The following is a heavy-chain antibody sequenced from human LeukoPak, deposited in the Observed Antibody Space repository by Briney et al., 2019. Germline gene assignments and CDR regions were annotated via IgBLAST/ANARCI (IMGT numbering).Heavy chain of an antibody. CDR3: ARGGIVGAPNFDY. V-gene: IGHV3-7*01. D-gene: IGHD1-26*01. Sequence: PGGSLRLSCAASGFTFSDYYMSWIRQAPGKGLEWVANIKQDGSEKYYVDSVEGRFSISRDNAKNSLYLQMNSLRVEDTAVYYCARGGIVGAPNFDYWGQGTLVTVSS. CDR1: GFTFSDYY. J-gene: IGHJ4*02. CDR2: IKQDGSEK.